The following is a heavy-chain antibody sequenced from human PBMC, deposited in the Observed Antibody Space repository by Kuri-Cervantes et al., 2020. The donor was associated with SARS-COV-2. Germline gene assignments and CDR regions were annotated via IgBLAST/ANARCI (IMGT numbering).Heavy chain of an antibody. CDR1: GGSISSSSYY. V-gene: IGHV4-39*01. Sequence: ESLKISCTVSGGSISSSSYYWGWIRQPPGKGLEWIGSIYYSGSTYYNPSLKSRVTISVDTSKNQSSLKLSSVTAADTAVYYCARLLPGPVDYWGQGTLVTVSS. D-gene: IGHD3-16*01. CDR3: ARLLPGPVDY. CDR2: IYYSGST. J-gene: IGHJ4*02.